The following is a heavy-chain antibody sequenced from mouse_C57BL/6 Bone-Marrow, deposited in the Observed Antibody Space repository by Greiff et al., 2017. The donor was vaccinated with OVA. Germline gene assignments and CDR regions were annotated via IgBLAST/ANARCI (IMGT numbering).Heavy chain of an antibody. J-gene: IGHJ2*01. D-gene: IGHD2-4*01. CDR2: ISSGGSYT. Sequence: EVQGVESGGDLVKPGGSLKLSCAASGFTFSSYGMSWVRQTPDKRLEWVATISSGGSYTYYPDSVKGRFTISRDNAKNTLYLQMSSLKSEDTAMYYCARRDYDYDACVYFDYWGQGTTLTVSS. V-gene: IGHV5-6*01. CDR1: GFTFSSYG. CDR3: ARRDYDYDACVYFDY.